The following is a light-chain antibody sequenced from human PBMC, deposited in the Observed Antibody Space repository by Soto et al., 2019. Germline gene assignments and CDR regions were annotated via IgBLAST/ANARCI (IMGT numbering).Light chain of an antibody. V-gene: IGKV3-11*01. J-gene: IGKJ5*01. CDR1: QSVNRL. CDR3: QQRSKWPPIN. CDR2: DAS. Sequence: EIVLTQAPASLSLSPGEIATLSCSASQSVNRLLAWYQQKPGQAPRLLIYDASNRATGIPARFNGSGSGTDFTLTISSLEPEDFAVYFCQQRSKWPPINFGQGTRLEIK.